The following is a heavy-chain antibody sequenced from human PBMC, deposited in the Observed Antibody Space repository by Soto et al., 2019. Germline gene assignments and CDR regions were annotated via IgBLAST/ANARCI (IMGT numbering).Heavy chain of an antibody. D-gene: IGHD5-18*01. CDR3: ARGYSYTQPVFDY. V-gene: IGHV3-53*01. Sequence: PGGSLRLSCAASGFTVSNNYMTWVRQAPGKGLEWVSFIYSSGSTYYADSVKGRFTISRDNFKNTLYLQMNSLRAEDTAVYYCARGYSYTQPVFDYWGQGTLVTVS. CDR2: IYSSGST. J-gene: IGHJ4*02. CDR1: GFTVSNNY.